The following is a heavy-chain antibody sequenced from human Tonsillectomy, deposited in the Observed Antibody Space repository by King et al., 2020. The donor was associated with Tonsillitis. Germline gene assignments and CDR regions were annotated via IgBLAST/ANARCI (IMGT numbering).Heavy chain of an antibody. CDR2: ISTSSSI. CDR3: ARYKCIAVAGTKHYYFDY. V-gene: IGHV3-48*01. CDR1: GFTFSSYS. D-gene: IGHD6-19*01. J-gene: IGHJ4*02. Sequence: QLVQSGGGLVQPGGSLRLSCAASGFTFSSYSMNWVRQAPGKGPEWVSYISTSSSIYYADSVKGRFTISRDNAQNSLYLQMNSLRAEDTAVYYCARYKCIAVAGTKHYYFDYWGRGTLVTVSS.